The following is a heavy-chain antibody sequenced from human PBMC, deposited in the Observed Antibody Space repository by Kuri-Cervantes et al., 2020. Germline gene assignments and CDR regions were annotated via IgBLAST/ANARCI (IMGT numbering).Heavy chain of an antibody. V-gene: IGHV3-7*04. CDR2: IKQDGSEK. D-gene: IGHD5-18*01. CDR3: ARDRVGGYSYGPAPY. Sequence: GESLKISCAASGFTFSSYAMSWVRQAPGKGLEWVANIKQDGSEKYYVDSVKGRFTISRDNAKNSLYLQMNSLRVEDTAVYYCARDRVGGYSYGPAPYWGQGTLVTVSS. J-gene: IGHJ4*02. CDR1: GFTFSSYA.